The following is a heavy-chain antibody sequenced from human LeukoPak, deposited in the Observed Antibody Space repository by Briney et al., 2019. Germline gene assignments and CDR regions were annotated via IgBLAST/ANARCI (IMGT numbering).Heavy chain of an antibody. D-gene: IGHD3-16*02. CDR1: GFTFSNFG. CDR2: IRYDGINK. CDR3: AKDQGAVIAFDY. J-gene: IGHJ4*02. Sequence: PGGSLRLSCAASGFTFSNFGMHWVRQAPGKGLEWVATIRYDGINKYYSESVKGRFTISRDNSKNTLYLQMNSLRAEDTAMFYCAKDQGAVIAFDYWGQGTLVTVSS. V-gene: IGHV3-30*02.